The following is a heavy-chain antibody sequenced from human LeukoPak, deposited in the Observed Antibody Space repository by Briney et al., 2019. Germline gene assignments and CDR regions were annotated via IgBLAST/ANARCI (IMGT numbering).Heavy chain of an antibody. CDR1: GLTFGSCW. CDR3: ARGDGYIPFDY. CDR2: INSDGSST. J-gene: IGHJ4*02. D-gene: IGHD5-24*01. Sequence: GGCVGLFCAASGLTFGSCWMDWVRQAPGKGLVWVSLINSDGSSTTYADSVKGRFTISRDNAKNTLFLQMNSLRAEDTAVYYCARGDGYIPFDYWGQGTLVTVSS. V-gene: IGHV3-74*03.